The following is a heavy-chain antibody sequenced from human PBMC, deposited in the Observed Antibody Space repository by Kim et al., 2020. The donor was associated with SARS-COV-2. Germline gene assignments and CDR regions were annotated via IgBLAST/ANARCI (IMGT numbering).Heavy chain of an antibody. V-gene: IGHV3-11*01. Sequence: GGSLRLSCSTSGFSFSDYYMSWIRQAPGKGPEWIAYISRSGTALYYADSVRGRFTISRDNAKNSLYLQMNSVRAEDTAVYFCAREDHYDTSGYGSPDYWGQGTLVTVSS. CDR1: GFSFSDYY. D-gene: IGHD3-22*01. CDR3: AREDHYDTSGYGSPDY. J-gene: IGHJ4*02. CDR2: ISRSGTAL.